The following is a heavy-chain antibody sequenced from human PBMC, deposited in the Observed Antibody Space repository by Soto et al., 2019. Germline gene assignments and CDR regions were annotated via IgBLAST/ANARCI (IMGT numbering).Heavy chain of an antibody. J-gene: IGHJ4*02. V-gene: IGHV1-18*01. CDR1: GYTFTSYG. CDR3: ARVQSGYDFAY. Sequence: QVQLVQSGAEVKKPGASVKVSCKASGYTFTSYGINWVRQAPGQGLEWMGWISANNGNTHYAQKLQGRATMTTDTARSTAYMELRSLRSDDTAVYYCARVQSGYDFAYWGQGTLVTVSS. D-gene: IGHD5-12*01. CDR2: ISANNGNT.